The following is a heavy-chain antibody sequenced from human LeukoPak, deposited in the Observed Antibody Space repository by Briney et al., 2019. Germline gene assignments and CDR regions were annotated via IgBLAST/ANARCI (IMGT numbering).Heavy chain of an antibody. CDR2: ISYDGSNK. J-gene: IGHJ4*02. CDR3: ARDWGDVNFDY. V-gene: IGHV3-30*04. D-gene: IGHD3-10*01. Sequence: GGSLRLSCAASGFTFSSYAMHWVRQAPGKGLEWVAVISYDGSNKYYADSVKGRFTISRGNSKNTLYLQMNSLRAEDTAVYYCARDWGDVNFDYWGQGTLVTVSS. CDR1: GFTFSSYA.